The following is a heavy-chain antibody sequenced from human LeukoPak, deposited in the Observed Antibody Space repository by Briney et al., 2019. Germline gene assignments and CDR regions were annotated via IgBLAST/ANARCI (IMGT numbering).Heavy chain of an antibody. CDR3: AKEGFWSYYGMDV. D-gene: IGHD2-8*02. V-gene: IGHV3-30*18. CDR2: ISYDGSNK. J-gene: IGHJ6*02. Sequence: QSGGFLRLSCAASGFTFSSYGMHWVRQAPGKGLEWVAVISYDGSNKYYADSVKGRFTISRDNSKNTLYLQMNSLRAEDTAVYYCAKEGFWSYYGMDVWGQGTTVTVSS. CDR1: GFTFSSYG.